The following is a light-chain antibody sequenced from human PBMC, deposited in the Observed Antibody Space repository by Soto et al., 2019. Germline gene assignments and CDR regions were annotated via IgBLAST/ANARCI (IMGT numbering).Light chain of an antibody. J-gene: IGKJ2*01. CDR1: QSVSSN. V-gene: IGKV3-15*01. CDR3: QQYYNWPQYT. CDR2: SAS. Sequence: EIVMTQSPATLSVSPGERATLFCRASQSVSSNLAWYQQKPGQAPRLVIYSASTRATGSPARFSGSGSGIEFTLTINSLQSEDFAVYYCQQYYNWPQYTFGQGTKLEIK.